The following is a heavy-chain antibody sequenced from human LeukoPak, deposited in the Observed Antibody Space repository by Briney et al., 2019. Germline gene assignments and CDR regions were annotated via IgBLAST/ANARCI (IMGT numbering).Heavy chain of an antibody. CDR3: ARDGPPMVRGVITAFDI. Sequence: ASVKVSCKASGYTFTSYGISWVRQAPGQGLEWMGWISAYNGNTNYAQKLQGRVTMTTDTSTSTAYMELRSLRSDDTAVYYCARDGPPMVRGVITAFDIWGQGTMVTVPS. J-gene: IGHJ3*02. CDR2: ISAYNGNT. D-gene: IGHD3-10*01. V-gene: IGHV1-18*04. CDR1: GYTFTSYG.